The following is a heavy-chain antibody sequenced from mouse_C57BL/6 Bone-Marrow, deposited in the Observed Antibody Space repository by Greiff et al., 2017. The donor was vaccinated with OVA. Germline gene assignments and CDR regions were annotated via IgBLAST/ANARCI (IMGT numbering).Heavy chain of an antibody. J-gene: IGHJ3*01. D-gene: IGHD4-1*02. CDR2: IYPGSGST. CDR1: GYTFTSYW. CDR3: ARGPTHQIAY. Sequence: QVQLQQPGAELVKPGASVKMSCKASGYTFTSYWITWVKQRPGQGLEWIGDIYPGSGSTNYNEKFKSKATLTVATSSSTAYMQLSSLTSEDSAVYYCARGPTHQIAYWGQGTLVTVSA. V-gene: IGHV1-55*01.